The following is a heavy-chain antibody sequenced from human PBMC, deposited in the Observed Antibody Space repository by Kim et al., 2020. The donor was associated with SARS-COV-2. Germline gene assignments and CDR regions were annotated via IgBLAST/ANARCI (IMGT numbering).Heavy chain of an antibody. CDR1: GVTFFTYA. D-gene: IGHD2-2*01. Sequence: SVKVSCRASGVTFFTYAISWVRQAPGQGLEWMGGIIPISGTATYAQKFHGRVTITAEGSTSTAYMELSSLRSDDTAVYYCTRGYVGYQLLGKSYFDSWG. J-gene: IGHJ4*01. V-gene: IGHV1-69*13. CDR3: TRGYVGYQLLGKSYFDS. CDR2: IIPISGTA.